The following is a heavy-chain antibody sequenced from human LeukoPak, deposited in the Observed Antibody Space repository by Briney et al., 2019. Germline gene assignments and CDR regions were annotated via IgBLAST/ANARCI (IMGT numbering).Heavy chain of an antibody. D-gene: IGHD5-18*01. J-gene: IGHJ6*03. V-gene: IGHV3-49*03. CDR1: GFTFSDYY. CDR2: IRSKAYGGTT. CDR3: TRGINEEDTAMVVRNYYYMDV. Sequence: PGGSLRLSCAASGFTFSDYYMSWIRQAPGKGLEWVGFIRSKAYGGTTEYAASVKGRFTISRDDSKSIAFLQMNSLKTEDTAVYYCTRGINEEDTAMVVRNYYYMDVWGKGTTVTVSS.